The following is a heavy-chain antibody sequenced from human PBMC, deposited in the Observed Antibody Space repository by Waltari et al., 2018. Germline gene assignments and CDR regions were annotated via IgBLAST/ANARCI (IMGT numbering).Heavy chain of an antibody. D-gene: IGHD4-4*01. CDR3: ARRGGNSVNFDY. J-gene: IGHJ4*02. CDR2: IIPILGIA. Sequence: QVQLVQSGAEVKKPGSSVKVSCKASGGTFSSYTISWVRQAPGQGLEWMGRIIPILGIANYAQKFQGRVTITADKSTSTAYMELSRLRSDDTAVYYCARRGGNSVNFDYWGQGTLVTVSS. CDR1: GGTFSSYT. V-gene: IGHV1-69*02.